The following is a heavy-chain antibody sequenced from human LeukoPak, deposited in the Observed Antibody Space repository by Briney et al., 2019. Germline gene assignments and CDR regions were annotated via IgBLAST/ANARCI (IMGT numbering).Heavy chain of an antibody. J-gene: IGHJ6*03. CDR1: GYTFTGYY. V-gene: IGHV1-69*06. CDR2: IIPIFGTA. Sequence: GASVKVSCKASGYTFTGYYMHWVRQAPGQGLEWMGGIIPIFGTANYAQKFQGRVTITADKSTSTAYMELSSLRSEDTAVYYCARAMGWYCSSTSCPPVVEGYYYYYYMDVWGKGTAVTVSS. CDR3: ARAMGWYCSSTSCPPVVEGYYYYYYMDV. D-gene: IGHD2-2*01.